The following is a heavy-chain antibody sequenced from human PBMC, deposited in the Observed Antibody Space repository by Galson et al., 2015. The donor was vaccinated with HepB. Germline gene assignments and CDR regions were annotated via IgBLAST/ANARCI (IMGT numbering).Heavy chain of an antibody. CDR1: GFIFEDYT. CDR3: ARASVSWNAFDL. Sequence: SLRLSCAASGFIFEDYTMHWVRHGPGKGLEWVSLITRDARSTSYADSVKGRFTISRANSKNSLFLQMTSLRREDTALYFCARASVSWNAFDLWGQGTMVTVS. J-gene: IGHJ3*01. CDR2: ITRDARST. D-gene: IGHD2-15*01. V-gene: IGHV3-43*01.